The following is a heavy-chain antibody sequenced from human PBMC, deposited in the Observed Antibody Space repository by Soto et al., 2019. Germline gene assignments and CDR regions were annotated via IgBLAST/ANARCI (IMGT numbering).Heavy chain of an antibody. Sequence: EVQLLESGGGLVQPGGSLTLSCAASGFTFSSCAMSWVRQAPGKGLEWVSAIGDNGVSKYYADSVKGRFTISSDNSKNTLYLQMNSLRADDTAVYYCATYRQTTVTSEFWGQGALVTVSS. CDR3: ATYRQTTVTSEF. CDR1: GFTFSSCA. V-gene: IGHV3-23*01. J-gene: IGHJ4*02. D-gene: IGHD4-17*01. CDR2: IGDNGVSK.